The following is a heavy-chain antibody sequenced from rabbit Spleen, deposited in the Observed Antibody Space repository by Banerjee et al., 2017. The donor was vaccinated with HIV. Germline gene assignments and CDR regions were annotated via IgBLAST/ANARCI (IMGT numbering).Heavy chain of an antibody. CDR3: ARDLVTAIGWNFAL. CDR1: GFAINSIYW. V-gene: IGHV1S40*01. D-gene: IGHD7-1*01. Sequence: QSLEESGGGLVKPGASLTLTCTASGFAINSIYWICWVRQAPGKGLQWIACINAVTGKAVYASWVSGRFIMSRTSSTTVTLQMTSLTAADTATYFCARDLVTAIGWNFALWGQGTLVTVS. CDR2: INAVTGKA. J-gene: IGHJ3*01.